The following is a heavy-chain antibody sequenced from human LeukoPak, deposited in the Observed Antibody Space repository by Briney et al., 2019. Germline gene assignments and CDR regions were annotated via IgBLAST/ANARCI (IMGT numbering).Heavy chain of an antibody. D-gene: IGHD2-21*02. CDR2: IIPIFGTA. V-gene: IGHV1-69*05. J-gene: IGHJ6*03. CDR3: ARAPIWGDSSKDYYYMDV. CDR1: GGTFSSYA. Sequence: SVKVSCKASGGTFSSYAISWVRQAPGQGLEWMGGIIPIFGTANYAQKFQGRVTITTDESTSTAYVELSSLRSEDTAVYYCARAPIWGDSSKDYYYMDVWGKGTTVTVSS.